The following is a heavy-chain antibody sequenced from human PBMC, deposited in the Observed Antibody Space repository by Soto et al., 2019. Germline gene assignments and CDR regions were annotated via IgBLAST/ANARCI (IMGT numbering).Heavy chain of an antibody. Sequence: QVQLVQSGAEVKKPGSSVRISCAASGATFNDYTFTWVRRAPGQGLELMGRVIPLLDASSYAQKFQDRVTITADRSTSTVYMELSGLKSEDSAIYYCASGKSQMTQDRMGFYYYMDVWGKGTTVTVSS. J-gene: IGHJ6*03. D-gene: IGHD2-15*01. CDR3: ASGKSQMTQDRMGFYYYMDV. V-gene: IGHV1-69*08. CDR1: GATFNDYT. CDR2: VIPLLDAS.